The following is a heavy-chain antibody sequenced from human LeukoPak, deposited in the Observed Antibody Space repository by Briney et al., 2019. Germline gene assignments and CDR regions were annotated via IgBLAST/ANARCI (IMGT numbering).Heavy chain of an antibody. Sequence: SVKVSCKASGGTFSSYAISWVRQAPGQGLEWMGRIIPILGIANYAQKFQGRVTITADKSTSTAYMELSSLRSEDTAVYYCARDGRFGELTPDYWGQGTLVTVSS. J-gene: IGHJ4*02. CDR3: ARDGRFGELTPDY. CDR1: GGTFSSYA. V-gene: IGHV1-69*04. CDR2: IIPILGIA. D-gene: IGHD3-10*01.